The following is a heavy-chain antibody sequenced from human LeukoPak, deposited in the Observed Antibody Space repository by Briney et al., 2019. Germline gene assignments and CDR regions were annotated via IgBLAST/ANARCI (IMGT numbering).Heavy chain of an antibody. Sequence: ASVKVSCKASGYTFTSYYMHWVRQAPGQGLEWMGIINPSGGSTSYAQKFQGRVTMTRDTSTSTVYMELSSLRSEDTAVYYCARGKVPAAIRPPGFGDSGMYMDVWGKGTTVTVSS. V-gene: IGHV1-46*01. D-gene: IGHD2-2*02. CDR3: ARGKVPAAIRPPGFGDSGMYMDV. CDR1: GYTFTSYY. J-gene: IGHJ6*03. CDR2: INPSGGST.